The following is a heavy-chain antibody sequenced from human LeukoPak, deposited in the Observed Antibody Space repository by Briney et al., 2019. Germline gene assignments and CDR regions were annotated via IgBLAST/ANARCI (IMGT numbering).Heavy chain of an antibody. J-gene: IGHJ4*02. Sequence: VGSLRLSCAASGFTVSSSYMSWVRQAPGKGLEWVSFIYSGGSTHYADSVKGRFTISRDNSKNTLYLEMNSLRVEDTAVYYCARARDYRFDYWGQGALVTVSS. CDR3: ARARDYRFDY. V-gene: IGHV3-66*01. D-gene: IGHD4-17*01. CDR1: GFTVSSSY. CDR2: IYSGGST.